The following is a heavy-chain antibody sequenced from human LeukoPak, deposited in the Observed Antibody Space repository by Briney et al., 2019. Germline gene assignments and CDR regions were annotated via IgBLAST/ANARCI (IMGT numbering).Heavy chain of an antibody. CDR3: ARGLNFWSGYYQESQTDY. CDR2: INHSGST. J-gene: IGHJ4*02. CDR1: GGSISSYY. V-gene: IGHV4-34*01. Sequence: SETLSLTCTVSGGSISSYYWSWIRQPPGKGLEWIGEINHSGSTNYNPSLKSRVTISVDTSKNQFSLKLSSVTAADTAVYYCARGLNFWSGYYQESQTDYWGQGTLVTVSS. D-gene: IGHD3-3*01.